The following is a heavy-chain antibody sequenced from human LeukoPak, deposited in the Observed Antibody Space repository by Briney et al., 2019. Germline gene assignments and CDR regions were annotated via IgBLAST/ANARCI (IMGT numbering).Heavy chain of an antibody. CDR3: AKDMGGLVNYDSSGYYRGDY. D-gene: IGHD3-22*01. CDR1: GFTFDDYA. Sequence: GGSLRLSCAASGFTFDDYAMHWVRQAPGKGLEWVSGISWNSGSIGYADSVKGRFTISRDNAKNSLYLQMNSLRAEDTALYYCAKDMGGLVNYDSSGYYRGDYWGQGTLVTVSS. J-gene: IGHJ4*02. CDR2: ISWNSGSI. V-gene: IGHV3-9*01.